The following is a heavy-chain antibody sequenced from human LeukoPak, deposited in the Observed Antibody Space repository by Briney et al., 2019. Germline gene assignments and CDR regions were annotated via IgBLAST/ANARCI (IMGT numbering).Heavy chain of an antibody. CDR2: MYSSGTT. CDR1: GGSISITRYY. J-gene: IGHJ4*02. D-gene: IGHD3-10*01. V-gene: IGHV4-39*07. CDR3: ARGFGELLPRN. Sequence: SETLSLTCTVSGGSISITRYYWGWIRQPPGKGLEWIASMYSSGTTYYNPSLKSRVTISVDTSKNQFSLKLSSVTAADTAVYYCARGFGELLPRNWGQGTLVTVSS.